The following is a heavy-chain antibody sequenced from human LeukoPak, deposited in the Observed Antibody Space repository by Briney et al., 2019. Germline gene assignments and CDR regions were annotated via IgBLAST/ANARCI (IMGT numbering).Heavy chain of an antibody. V-gene: IGHV4-30-2*01. Sequence: SETLSLTCTVSGGSISSGGYYWSWIRQPPGKGLEWIGYIYHSGSTYYNPSLKSRVTISVDRSRNQFSLKLRSVTAADTAVHYCGVGSGYDEYWGQGTLVTVSS. CDR1: GGSISSGGYY. D-gene: IGHD5-12*01. CDR3: GVGSGYDEY. J-gene: IGHJ4*02. CDR2: IYHSGST.